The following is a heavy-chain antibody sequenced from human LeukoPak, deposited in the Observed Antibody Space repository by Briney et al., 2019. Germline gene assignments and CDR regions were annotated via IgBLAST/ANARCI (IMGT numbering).Heavy chain of an antibody. CDR2: ISSSSSYI. J-gene: IGHJ4*02. Sequence: GGTLRLSCAASGFTFSSYSMNWVRQAPGKGLEWVSSISSSSSYIYYADSVKGRFTISRDNAKNSLYLHMNSLRAEDTAVYYCARDVTLGSLDYWGQGILVIVSS. CDR1: GFTFSSYS. D-gene: IGHD3-16*01. CDR3: ARDVTLGSLDY. V-gene: IGHV3-21*01.